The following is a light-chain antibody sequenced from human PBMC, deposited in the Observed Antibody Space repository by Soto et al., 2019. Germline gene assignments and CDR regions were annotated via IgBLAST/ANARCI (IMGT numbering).Light chain of an antibody. CDR3: SSYTSSSTWV. V-gene: IGLV2-14*01. CDR1: SSDVGGYNY. Sequence: QSALTQPASVSGSPGQSIAISCTGTSSDVGGYNYVSWYQQHPGKTPNLMIYDVSNRPSGVSNRFSGSKSGNTASLTISGLQAEDEADYYCSSYTSSSTWVLGGGTQLT. J-gene: IGLJ3*02. CDR2: DVS.